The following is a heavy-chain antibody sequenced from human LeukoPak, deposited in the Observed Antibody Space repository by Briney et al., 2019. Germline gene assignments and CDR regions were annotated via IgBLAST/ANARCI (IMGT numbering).Heavy chain of an antibody. D-gene: IGHD2-2*01. J-gene: IGHJ5*02. CDR1: GGTFSSYA. CDR2: IIPIFGTA. V-gene: IGHV1-69*05. CDR3: ARGSSAPWWFDP. Sequence: SVKVSCKASGGTFSSYAISLVRQAPGQGLEWMGGIIPIFGTANYAQKFQGRVTITTDESTSTAYMELSSLRPEDTAVYYCARGSSAPWWFDPWGQGTLVTVSS.